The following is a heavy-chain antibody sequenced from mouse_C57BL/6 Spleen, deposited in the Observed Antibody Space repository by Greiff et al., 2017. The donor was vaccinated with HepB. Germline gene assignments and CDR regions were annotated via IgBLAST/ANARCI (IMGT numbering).Heavy chain of an antibody. Sequence: EVKLQESGPELVKPGASVKISCKASGYSFTGYYMNWVKQSPEKSLEWIGEINPSTGGTTYNQKFKAKATLTVDKSSSTAYMQLKSLTSEDSAVYYCARGGRYYFDYWGQGTTLTVSS. CDR3: ARGGRYYFDY. CDR1: GYSFTGYY. V-gene: IGHV1-42*01. J-gene: IGHJ2*01. CDR2: INPSTGGT.